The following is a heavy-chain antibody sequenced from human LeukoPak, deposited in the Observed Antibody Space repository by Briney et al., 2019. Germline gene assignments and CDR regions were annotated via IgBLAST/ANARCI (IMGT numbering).Heavy chain of an antibody. CDR3: VKNNGWFHLAQ. Sequence: GGSLRLSCAASGFNFRDHWMDWVRQAPGKGLEWVGHIKTDGSETYYLDSLRGRFSISRDNTNNALYLQMNSLRVEDTAVYYCVKNNGWFHLAQWGQGTLVTVSS. D-gene: IGHD6-19*01. V-gene: IGHV3-7*03. CDR2: IKTDGSET. CDR1: GFNFRDHW. J-gene: IGHJ4*02.